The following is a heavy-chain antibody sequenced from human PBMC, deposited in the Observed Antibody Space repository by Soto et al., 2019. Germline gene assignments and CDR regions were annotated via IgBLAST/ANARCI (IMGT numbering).Heavy chain of an antibody. CDR1: GYTFTSYG. Sequence: GASVKVSCKASGYTFTSYGISWVRQAPGQGLEWMGWISAYNGNTNYAQKPQGRVTMTTDTSTSTAYMELRSLRSDDTAVYYCARGLEDFWSGYYDYYYYYGMDVWGQGTTVTVSS. CDR2: ISAYNGNT. D-gene: IGHD3-3*01. J-gene: IGHJ6*02. CDR3: ARGLEDFWSGYYDYYYYYGMDV. V-gene: IGHV1-18*04.